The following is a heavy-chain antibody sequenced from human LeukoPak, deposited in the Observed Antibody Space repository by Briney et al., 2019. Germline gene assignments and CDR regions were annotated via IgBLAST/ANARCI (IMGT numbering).Heavy chain of an antibody. V-gene: IGHV4-4*07. J-gene: IGHJ4*02. CDR2: IYTSGST. D-gene: IGHD6-13*01. Sequence: SETLSLTCIVSGGSIGTYYWSWIRQSPGKGLEWIGRIYTSGSTNYNPSLKSRVTMSVDTSKNQFSLKLSSVTAADTAVYYCASVSSWYVDYWGQGTLVTVSS. CDR1: GGSIGTYY. CDR3: ASVSSWYVDY.